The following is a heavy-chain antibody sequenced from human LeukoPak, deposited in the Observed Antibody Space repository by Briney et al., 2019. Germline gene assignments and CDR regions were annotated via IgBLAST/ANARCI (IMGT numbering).Heavy chain of an antibody. D-gene: IGHD3-9*01. Sequence: GESLKISCKGSGYSFTSYWIGWVRQMPGKGLEWIGIIYPGDSDTRYSPSFQGQVTISADKSISTAYLQWSSLKASDTAMYYCASRYYDILTGHDAFDIWGQGTMVTVSS. CDR2: IYPGDSDT. J-gene: IGHJ3*02. V-gene: IGHV5-51*01. CDR1: GYSFTSYW. CDR3: ASRYYDILTGHDAFDI.